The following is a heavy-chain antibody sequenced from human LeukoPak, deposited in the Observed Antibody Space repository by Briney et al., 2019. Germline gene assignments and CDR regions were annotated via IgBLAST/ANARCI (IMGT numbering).Heavy chain of an antibody. CDR3: AKDPVAVAGFFDY. CDR2: ISGSGGST. J-gene: IGHJ4*02. CDR1: GFTVSSYA. D-gene: IGHD6-19*01. Sequence: GGSLRLSCAASGFTVSSYAMGWVRQAPGKGLEWVSAISGSGGSTYYADSVKGRFTISRDNSKNTLYLQMNSLRAEDTAVYYCAKDPVAVAGFFDYWGQGTLVTVSS. V-gene: IGHV3-23*01.